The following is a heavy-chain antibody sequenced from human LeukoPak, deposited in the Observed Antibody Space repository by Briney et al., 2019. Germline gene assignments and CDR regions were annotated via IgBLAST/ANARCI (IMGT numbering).Heavy chain of an antibody. J-gene: IGHJ4*02. D-gene: IGHD4-17*01. Sequence: ASVKVSCKASGYTFTSYGISWVRQAPGQGLEWMGWISAYNGNTNYAQKLQGRVTMTTDTSTSTAYMELRSLRSDDTAVYYCARAPHGDYPGDFDYWGQGTLVTVSS. CDR2: ISAYNGNT. CDR3: ARAPHGDYPGDFDY. V-gene: IGHV1-18*01. CDR1: GYTFTSYG.